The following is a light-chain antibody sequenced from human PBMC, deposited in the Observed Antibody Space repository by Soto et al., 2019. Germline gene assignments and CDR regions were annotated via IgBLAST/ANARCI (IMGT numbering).Light chain of an antibody. V-gene: IGKV1-12*01. CDR2: AAS. J-gene: IGKJ5*01. Sequence: DIQMTQSPSFVPASAGNRVTITCRASQGISSWLAWYQQKPGRAPKLLIYAASRLQGGVPLRFSGSGSGTEFTLSISSLQPEDVATYYCQQLDSFPLTFGEGTRLEI. CDR3: QQLDSFPLT. CDR1: QGISSW.